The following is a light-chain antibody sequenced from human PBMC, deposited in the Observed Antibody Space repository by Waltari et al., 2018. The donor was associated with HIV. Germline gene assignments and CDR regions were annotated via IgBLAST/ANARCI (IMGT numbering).Light chain of an antibody. CDR2: DVS. CDR1: SSAVGGSTY. Sequence: QSALTQPASVSGSPGKAITISCTGTSSAVGGSTYVSWYHQHPGKAPKLMIYDVSNRPSGVSNRFSGSKSGNTASLTISGLQAEDEADYYCSSYTSSSTLYVFGTGTKVTVL. J-gene: IGLJ1*01. V-gene: IGLV2-14*01. CDR3: SSYTSSSTLYV.